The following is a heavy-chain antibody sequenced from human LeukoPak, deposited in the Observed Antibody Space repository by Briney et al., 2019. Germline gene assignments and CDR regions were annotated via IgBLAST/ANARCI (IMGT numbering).Heavy chain of an antibody. CDR1: GGTFSSYA. V-gene: IGHV1-18*01. J-gene: IGHJ4*02. Sequence: ASVKVSCKASGGTFSSYAISWVRQAPGQGLEWMGWISIYNDNTNYAQNLQGRVTMTTDASTSTAYMELRSLRSDDTAVYYCARDYYDSSGYHYFDYWGQGTLVTVSS. CDR2: ISIYNDNT. D-gene: IGHD3-22*01. CDR3: ARDYYDSSGYHYFDY.